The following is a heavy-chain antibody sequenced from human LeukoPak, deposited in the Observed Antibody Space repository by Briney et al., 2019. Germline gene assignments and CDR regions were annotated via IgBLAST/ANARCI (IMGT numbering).Heavy chain of an antibody. CDR1: DYTFTNYG. Sequence: ASVRVSCKASDYTFTNYGISWVRQAPGQGLEWMGGIIPIFGTANYAQKFQGRVTITADESTSTAYMELSSLRSEDTAVYYCARGGSAVGANDYWGQGTLVTVSS. V-gene: IGHV1-69*13. CDR2: IIPIFGTA. D-gene: IGHD1-26*01. J-gene: IGHJ4*02. CDR3: ARGGSAVGANDY.